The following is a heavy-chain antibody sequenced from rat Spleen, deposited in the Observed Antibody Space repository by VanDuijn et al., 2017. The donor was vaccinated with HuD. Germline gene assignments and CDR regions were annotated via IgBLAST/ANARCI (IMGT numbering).Heavy chain of an antibody. CDR2: ISYEGSAT. Sequence: EVQLVESGGGLVQPGGSLKLSCAVSGFTFSDYYMAWVRQAPTKGLEWVASISYEGSATYYGDSVKGRFTISRDNAKGTLYLQMDILRSEDTATYYCARLRAWYFDNWGQGVLVTVSS. CDR3: ARLRAWYFDN. CDR1: GFTFSDYY. V-gene: IGHV5-22*01. J-gene: IGHJ2*01.